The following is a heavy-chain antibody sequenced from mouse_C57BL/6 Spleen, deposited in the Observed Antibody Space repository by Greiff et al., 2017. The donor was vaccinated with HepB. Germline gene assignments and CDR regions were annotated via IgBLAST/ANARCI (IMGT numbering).Heavy chain of an antibody. V-gene: IGHV6-3*01. D-gene: IGHD1-1*01. CDR3: TEGGSSYPYYYAMDY. Sequence: EVKVEESGGGLVQPGGSMKLSCVASGFTFSNYWMNWVRQSPEKGLEWVAQIRLKSDNYATHYAESVKGRFTISRDDSKSSVYLQMNNLRAEDTGIYYCTEGGSSYPYYYAMDYWGQGTSVTVSS. CDR2: IRLKSDNYAT. J-gene: IGHJ4*01. CDR1: GFTFSNYW.